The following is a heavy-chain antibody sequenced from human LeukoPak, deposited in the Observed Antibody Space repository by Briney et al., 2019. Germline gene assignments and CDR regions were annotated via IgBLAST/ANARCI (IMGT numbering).Heavy chain of an antibody. D-gene: IGHD4-11*01. Sequence: PGGSLRLSCAASGFTFSSYSMNWVRQAPGKGLEWVSSISSSSSYIYYADSVKGRFTISRDNAKNSLYLQMNSLRAEDTAVYYCARDYSNSNYYYYGMDAWGQGTTVTVSS. J-gene: IGHJ6*02. CDR3: ARDYSNSNYYYYGMDA. V-gene: IGHV3-21*01. CDR1: GFTFSSYS. CDR2: ISSSSSYI.